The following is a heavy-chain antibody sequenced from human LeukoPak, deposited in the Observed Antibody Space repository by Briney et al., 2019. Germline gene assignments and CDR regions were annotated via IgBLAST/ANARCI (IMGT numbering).Heavy chain of an antibody. V-gene: IGHV3-30*02. D-gene: IGHD5-24*01. CDR3: AKDSGVGMATTFSILDI. J-gene: IGHJ3*02. CDR2: ILYDGSNE. CDR1: AFTFSTYA. Sequence: PGGSLRLSCAASAFTFSTYAMHWVRQAPGKGLEWVAFILYDGSNEYYADSVKGRFSISRDNSKNTLYLQMNSLRAEDTAVYYCAKDSGVGMATTFSILDIWGQGTMVTVSS.